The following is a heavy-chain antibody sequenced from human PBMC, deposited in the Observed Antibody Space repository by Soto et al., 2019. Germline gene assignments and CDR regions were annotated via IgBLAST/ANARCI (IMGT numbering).Heavy chain of an antibody. CDR3: ARQFSPY. J-gene: IGHJ4*02. CDR1: GGSISSYY. V-gene: IGHV4-59*08. CDR2: IYYSGST. Sequence: QVQLQESGLGLVKPSETLSLTCTVSGGSISSYYWSWIRQPPGKGLEWIGYIYYSGSTNYNPSLKSRVTISVDTSKNQFSLKLSSVTAADTAVYYCARQFSPYWGQGTLVTVSS.